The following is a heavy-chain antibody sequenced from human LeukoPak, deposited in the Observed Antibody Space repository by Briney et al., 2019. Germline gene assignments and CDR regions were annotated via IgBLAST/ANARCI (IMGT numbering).Heavy chain of an antibody. CDR1: GFIFSSYS. V-gene: IGHV3-21*04. Sequence: PGGSLRLSCAASGFIFSSYSMNWVRQAPGKGLEWVSSISSSGSYIYYADSVKGRFTISRDNAKKSLYLQMNSLRAEDTAVYYCAGEGYGDYDGDYWGQGTPVTVSS. J-gene: IGHJ4*02. CDR2: ISSSGSYI. D-gene: IGHD4-17*01. CDR3: AGEGYGDYDGDY.